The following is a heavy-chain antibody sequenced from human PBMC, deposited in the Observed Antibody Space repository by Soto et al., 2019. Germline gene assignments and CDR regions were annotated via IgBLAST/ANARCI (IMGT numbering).Heavy chain of an antibody. CDR2: ITGSGGTI. CDR3: AKDAVYGDGLWLVAD. J-gene: IGHJ4*02. V-gene: IGHV3-23*01. D-gene: IGHD2-21*02. CDR1: GFSFSKYA. Sequence: DVQLLESGGGLVQPGGSLRLSCAASGFSFSKYAMIWVRQAPGKGQEWVSGITGSGGTIEYAASVKGRSTISRDNSKNTVYLQMNSLRAEDTAMYYCAKDAVYGDGLWLVADWGQGTLVTVS.